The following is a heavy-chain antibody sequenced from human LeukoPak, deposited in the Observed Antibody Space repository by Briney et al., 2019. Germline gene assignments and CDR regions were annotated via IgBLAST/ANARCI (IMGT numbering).Heavy chain of an antibody. CDR3: ARGAHSSSWFFDY. CDR2: IYYSGST. Sequence: PSETLSLTCTVSGGSISSGGYYWSWIRQHPGKGLEWIGYIYYSGSTYYNPSLKSRVTISVDTSKNQFSLKLSSVTAADTAVYYCARGAHSSSWFFDYWGQGTLVTVSS. V-gene: IGHV4-31*03. J-gene: IGHJ4*02. D-gene: IGHD6-13*01. CDR1: GGSISSGGYY.